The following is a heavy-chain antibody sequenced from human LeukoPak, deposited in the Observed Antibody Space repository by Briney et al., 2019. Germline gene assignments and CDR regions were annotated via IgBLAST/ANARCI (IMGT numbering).Heavy chain of an antibody. CDR2: IIPIFDAV. CDR1: GYTFTGYY. Sequence: ASVKVSCKASGYTFTGYYMHWVRQTPGQGLEWMGGIIPIFDAVDYAQKLQGRVTMTTDTSTSTAYMELRSLRSDDTAVYYCARDRGRGRYYDSSGYAFPFDYWGQGTLVTVSS. V-gene: IGHV1-2*02. CDR3: ARDRGRGRYYDSSGYAFPFDY. J-gene: IGHJ4*02. D-gene: IGHD3-22*01.